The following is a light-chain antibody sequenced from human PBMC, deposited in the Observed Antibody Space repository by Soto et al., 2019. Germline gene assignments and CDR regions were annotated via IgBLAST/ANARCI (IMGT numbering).Light chain of an antibody. CDR2: LNSDGSH. J-gene: IGLJ2*01. CDR1: SGHSSYV. Sequence: QLVLTQSPSASASLGASVKLTCTLSSGHSSYVIAWHQQQPEKGPRYLMRLNSDGSHSKGDGIPDRFSGSSSGTERYLTISSLQSEDEAAYYCQTWGTGIVVFGGGTKVTVL. CDR3: QTWGTGIVV. V-gene: IGLV4-69*01.